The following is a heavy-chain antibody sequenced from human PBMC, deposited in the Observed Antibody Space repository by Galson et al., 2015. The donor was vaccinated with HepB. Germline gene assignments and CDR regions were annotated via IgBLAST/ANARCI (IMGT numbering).Heavy chain of an antibody. V-gene: IGHV3-30*04. CDR2: ISYDGSNK. J-gene: IGHJ3*02. CDR1: GFTFSSYA. D-gene: IGHD6-19*01. Sequence: SLRLSCAASGFTFSSYAMHWVRQAPGKGLEWVAVISYDGSNKYYADSVKGRFTISRDNSKNTLYLQMNSLRAEDTAVYYCASVVGSIAFDIWGQGTMVTVSS. CDR3: ASVVGSIAFDI.